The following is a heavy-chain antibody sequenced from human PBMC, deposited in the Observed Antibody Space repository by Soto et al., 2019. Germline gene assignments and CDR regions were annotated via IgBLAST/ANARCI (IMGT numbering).Heavy chain of an antibody. CDR1: GFTLNYYW. CDR2: INSDGSTT. J-gene: IGHJ4*02. Sequence: GGSLRLSCTASGFTLNYYWMHWVRQAPGKGLVWVSRINSDGSTTNYADSVKGRFTISRDNAKNTLYLEMNSLRAEDTAVYYCANFYSGSYSTYWCQGTLVTVSS. CDR3: ANFYSGSYSTY. V-gene: IGHV3-74*01. D-gene: IGHD1-26*01.